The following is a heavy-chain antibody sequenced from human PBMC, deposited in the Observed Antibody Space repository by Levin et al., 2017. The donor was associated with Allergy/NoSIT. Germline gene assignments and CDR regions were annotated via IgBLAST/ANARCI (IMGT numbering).Heavy chain of an antibody. CDR1: GASISSFSYH. Sequence: SETLSLTCTVSGASISSFSYHWGWIRQPPGKGLEWIGSIYYSGKTYYNPSLKSRVTISVDTSKNHFSLKLTSVTAADTAMYYCARHVDYSSSPPTLYYFDSWGQGTLVTVSS. J-gene: IGHJ4*02. CDR2: IYYSGKT. V-gene: IGHV4-39*01. D-gene: IGHD6-6*01. CDR3: ARHVDYSSSPPTLYYFDS.